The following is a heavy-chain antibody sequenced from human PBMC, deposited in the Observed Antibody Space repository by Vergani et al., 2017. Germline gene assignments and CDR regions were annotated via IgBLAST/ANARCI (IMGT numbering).Heavy chain of an antibody. D-gene: IGHD1-26*01. Sequence: QVQLQQWGAGLLKPSETLSLTCAVYGGSFSGYYWSWIRQPPGKGLDWIGEINHSGSTNYNPSLKILVTISVDTSKNQFSLKLSSVTAADTAVYYCARGRVVGMERYWGQGTLVTVSS. CDR2: INHSGST. CDR1: GGSFSGYY. J-gene: IGHJ4*02. V-gene: IGHV4-34*01. CDR3: ARGRVVGMERY.